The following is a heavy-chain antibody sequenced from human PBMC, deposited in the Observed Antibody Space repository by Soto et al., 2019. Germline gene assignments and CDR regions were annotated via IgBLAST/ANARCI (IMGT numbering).Heavy chain of an antibody. CDR2: INHSGST. CDR1: GGSFSGYY. V-gene: IGHV4-34*01. CDR3: ARGRLYYDFWSVYRPYYFDY. D-gene: IGHD3-3*01. Sequence: ASETLSLTCAVYGGSFSGYYWSWIRQPPGKGLEWIGEINHSGSTNYNPSLKSRVTISVDTSKNQFSLKLSSVTAADTAVYYCARGRLYYDFWSVYRPYYFDYWGQGTLVTVSS. J-gene: IGHJ4*02.